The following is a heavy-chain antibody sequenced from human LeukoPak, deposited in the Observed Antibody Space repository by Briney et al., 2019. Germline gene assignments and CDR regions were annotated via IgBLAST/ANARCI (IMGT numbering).Heavy chain of an antibody. J-gene: IGHJ6*02. CDR3: ARGRIAKIVVVHSFHYGMDV. CDR1: GGSFTDYF. Sequence: SETLSLTCDVFGGSFTDYFWTWIRQSPGKGLEWIGEINDYTGNTNYNPSLNRRVSISLEKSKNQFSLELRSVTAADTAVYYCARGRIAKIVVVHSFHYGMDVWGQGPTVTVSS. CDR2: INDYTGNT. V-gene: IGHV4-34*01. D-gene: IGHD3-22*01.